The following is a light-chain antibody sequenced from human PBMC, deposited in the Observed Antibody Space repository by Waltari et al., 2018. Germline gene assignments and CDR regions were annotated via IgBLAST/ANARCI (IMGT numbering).Light chain of an antibody. V-gene: IGLV2-11*01. CDR2: DVT. Sequence: QSALTQPRSVSGSPGQSVTVSCTGTSSDVGVYNYVSWYQHHPGKAPKLMIYDVTNRPSGGPDRFSASKSGNTASLTISGLQADDEADYYCCSYAGSYTWVFGGGTKLTVL. J-gene: IGLJ3*02. CDR1: SSDVGVYNY. CDR3: CSYAGSYTWV.